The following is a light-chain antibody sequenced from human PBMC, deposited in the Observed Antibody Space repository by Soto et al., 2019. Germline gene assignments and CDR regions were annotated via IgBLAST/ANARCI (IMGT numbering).Light chain of an antibody. V-gene: IGKV3-15*01. CDR3: HHYNGWPRT. Sequence: EIVMTQSPVTLSVSPGERATLSCRASQNISRSLAWYQQKPGQGPSLLIYGTSTRAGGVPARFSGGGSGTEFTPTISRLQSEDFAVYYGHHYNGWPRTFVQGTKVEI. J-gene: IGKJ1*01. CDR1: QNISRS. CDR2: GTS.